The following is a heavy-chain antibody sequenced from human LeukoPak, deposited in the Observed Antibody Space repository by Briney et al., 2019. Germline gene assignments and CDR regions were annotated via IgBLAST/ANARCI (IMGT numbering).Heavy chain of an antibody. CDR1: GFTFDDCG. V-gene: IGHV3-20*04. CDR3: ARDKAHRYYYDSSGYYYDAFDI. J-gene: IGHJ3*02. D-gene: IGHD3-22*01. Sequence: GGSLRLSCAASGFTFDDCGMSWVRQAPGKGLEWVSGINWNGGSTGYADSVKGRFTISRDNAKNSLYLQMNSLRAEDTALYYCARDKAHRYYYDSSGYYYDAFDIWGQGTMVTVSS. CDR2: INWNGGST.